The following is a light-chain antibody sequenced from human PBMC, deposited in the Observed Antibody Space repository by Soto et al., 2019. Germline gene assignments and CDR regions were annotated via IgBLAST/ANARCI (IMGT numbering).Light chain of an antibody. Sequence: QSVLPQPSSWSGSPGQSIAISCIDVGFYGLVSWYQQHPGKVPKLMIYDVSKRPSGVSERFSGSKSGNTAYLTISALQADDEADYYCSLDAGSSIYVFRTGTKVTVL. J-gene: IGLJ1*01. CDR3: SLDAGSSIYV. CDR1: VGFYGL. V-gene: IGLV2-23*02. CDR2: DVS.